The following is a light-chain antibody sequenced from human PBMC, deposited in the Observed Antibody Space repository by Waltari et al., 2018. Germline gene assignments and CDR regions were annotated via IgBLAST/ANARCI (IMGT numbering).Light chain of an antibody. CDR3: QQYNRWPRT. Sequence: DIQMTQSPSTLSASVGDRVTITCRASQSLNNWLAWYQQKPGEAPKLLIYWASSLQSGGPSRFSGSASVTEFTLTISNLQPDDFAIYYCQQYNRWPRTFGQGTKVEI. V-gene: IGKV1-5*03. CDR1: QSLNNW. J-gene: IGKJ1*01. CDR2: WAS.